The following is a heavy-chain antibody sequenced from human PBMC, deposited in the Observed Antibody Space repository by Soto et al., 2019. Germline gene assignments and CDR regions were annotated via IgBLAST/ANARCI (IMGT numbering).Heavy chain of an antibody. J-gene: IGHJ6*02. Sequence: GGSLRLSCAASGFTFSSYAMSWVRQAPGKGLEWVSAISGSGGSTYYADSVKGRFTISRDNSKNTLYLQMNSLRAEDTAVYYCAKDDWVLSSSFLYGMDVWGQGTTVTVSS. V-gene: IGHV3-23*01. CDR2: ISGSGGST. D-gene: IGHD6-6*01. CDR3: AKDDWVLSSSFLYGMDV. CDR1: GFTFSSYA.